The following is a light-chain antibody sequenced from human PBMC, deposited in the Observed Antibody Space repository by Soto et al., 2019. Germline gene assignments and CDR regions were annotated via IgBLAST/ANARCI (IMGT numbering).Light chain of an antibody. CDR1: QGISSY. V-gene: IGKV1-9*01. CDR2: AAS. Sequence: DIQLTQSPSFLSASVGDRVTITCRASQGISSYLAWYQQKPGKAPKLLIYAASTLQSGVPSRFSGSGSGTEFTLTISSLQHEDFETYYCQQLNSYPRTFGGGTTVDIK. J-gene: IGKJ4*01. CDR3: QQLNSYPRT.